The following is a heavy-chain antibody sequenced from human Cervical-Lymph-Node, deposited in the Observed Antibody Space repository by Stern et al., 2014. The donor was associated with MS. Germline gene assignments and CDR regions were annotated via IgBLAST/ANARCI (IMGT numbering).Heavy chain of an antibody. D-gene: IGHD3-9*01. CDR1: GFTFSSYA. Sequence: EVQLVQSGGGLVQPGGSLGLSCAASGFTFSSYAMSWVRQAPGKGLEWVSAINGGGDSTYYADSVKGRVTISRDNSKNTLYVQMNSLRTEDTAVYYCARGPILTGYDYWGQGTLVTVSS. CDR2: INGGGDST. CDR3: ARGPILTGYDY. V-gene: IGHV3-23*04. J-gene: IGHJ4*02.